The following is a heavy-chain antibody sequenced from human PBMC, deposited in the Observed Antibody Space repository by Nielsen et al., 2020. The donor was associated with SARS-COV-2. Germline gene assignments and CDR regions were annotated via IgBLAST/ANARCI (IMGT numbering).Heavy chain of an antibody. CDR3: ARAPIGYYYYYMDV. J-gene: IGHJ6*03. CDR1: GGSISSYY. Sequence: SETLSLTCTVSGGSISSYYWSWIRQPPGKGLEWIGYIYYSGSTNYNPSLKSRVTISVDTSKNQFSLKLSSVTAADTAVYYCARAPIGYYYYYMDVWGKGTTVTVSS. V-gene: IGHV4-59*01. CDR2: IYYSGST.